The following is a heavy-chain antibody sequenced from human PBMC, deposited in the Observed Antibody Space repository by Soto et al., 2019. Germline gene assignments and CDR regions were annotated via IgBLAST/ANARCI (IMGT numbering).Heavy chain of an antibody. CDR2: IHHSGST. V-gene: IGHV4-61*01. CDR1: DGSVSSANYY. CDR3: ARRERGYSGYPPYFDY. D-gene: IGHD5-12*01. Sequence: SETLSLTCTVSDGSVSSANYYWTWIRQPPGKGLEWIAYIHHSGSTNYNPSLKSRVTISLDTSKNQFSLKLSAVTAADTAVYYCARRERGYSGYPPYFDYWGQGTLVTVSS. J-gene: IGHJ4*02.